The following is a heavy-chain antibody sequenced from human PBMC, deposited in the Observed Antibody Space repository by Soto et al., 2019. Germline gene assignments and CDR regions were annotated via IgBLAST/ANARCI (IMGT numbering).Heavy chain of an antibody. Sequence: ESGGGFVQPGGSLRLSCAASGFTFSGYAMSWVRQAPGKGLEWVSSISGSGGTTYYEDSVKGRFTISRDNSNDTLFLQMHSLRADDTALYYCAKDRGYAANWYTGDSWGQGTLVAVSS. CDR1: GFTFSGYA. V-gene: IGHV3-23*01. CDR2: ISGSGGTT. J-gene: IGHJ4*02. CDR3: AKDRGYAANWYTGDS. D-gene: IGHD1-1*01.